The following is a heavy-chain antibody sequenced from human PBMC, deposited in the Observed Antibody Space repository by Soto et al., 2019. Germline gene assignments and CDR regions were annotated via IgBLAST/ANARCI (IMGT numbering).Heavy chain of an antibody. V-gene: IGHV1-69*18. Sequence: QVQLVQSGAELKKPGSSVKVSCKASGDTFSGYPINWVRQAPGEGLEWMGRIIPVFGTTNDAQRFEGRVTFTADESTNTAYVELSVLLSEDTAVYYCARDGGFGELKYWGPGTLVTVSS. J-gene: IGHJ4*02. CDR1: GDTFSGYP. CDR2: IIPVFGTT. CDR3: ARDGGFGELKY. D-gene: IGHD3-10*01.